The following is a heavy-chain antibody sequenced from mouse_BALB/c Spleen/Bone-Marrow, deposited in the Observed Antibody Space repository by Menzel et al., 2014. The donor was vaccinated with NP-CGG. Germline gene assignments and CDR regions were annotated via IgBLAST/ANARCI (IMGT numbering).Heavy chain of an antibody. V-gene: IGHV4-1*02. CDR1: GFDFSTFW. CDR2: INPDRSTI. CDR3: ARLHYYGYGAY. Sequence: EVQLVESGGGLVQPGGSLKLSCAASGFDFSTFWMNWVRQAPGKGLEWIGEINPDRSTINYAPSLKDKFIISRDNAKNTLYLLMSRVRSEDAALYYYARLHYYGYGAYWGQGTLVTVSA. J-gene: IGHJ3*01. D-gene: IGHD1-2*01.